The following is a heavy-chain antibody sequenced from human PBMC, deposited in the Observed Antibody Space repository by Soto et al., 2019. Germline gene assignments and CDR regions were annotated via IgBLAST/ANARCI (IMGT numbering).Heavy chain of an antibody. CDR1: GGTFSSSV. CDR2: TIPIFGTA. V-gene: IGHV1-69*06. Sequence: QVQLVQSGAEVKKPGSSVKDSCKASGGTFSSSVISWVRQAPGQGLEWMAGTIPIFGTANYAQKFQGRVTVSADKSTSTAYMELSSLRSDDTAVYYCASQSGSGSYSAWGQGTLVTVSS. D-gene: IGHD3-10*01. J-gene: IGHJ5*02. CDR3: ASQSGSGSYSA.